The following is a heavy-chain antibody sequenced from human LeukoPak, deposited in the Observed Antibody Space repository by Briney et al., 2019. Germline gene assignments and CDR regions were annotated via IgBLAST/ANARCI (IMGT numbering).Heavy chain of an antibody. J-gene: IGHJ6*03. V-gene: IGHV4-59*08. CDR2: IYYSGST. Sequence: SETLSLTCTVSGGSISSYYWSWIRQPPGKGLEWSGYIYYSGSTNYNPSLKSRVTISVDTSKNQFSLKLSSVAAADTAVYYCARLKDFWSGYYGDYYYYYMDVWGKGTTVTVSS. CDR1: GGSISSYY. CDR3: ARLKDFWSGYYGDYYYYYMDV. D-gene: IGHD3-3*01.